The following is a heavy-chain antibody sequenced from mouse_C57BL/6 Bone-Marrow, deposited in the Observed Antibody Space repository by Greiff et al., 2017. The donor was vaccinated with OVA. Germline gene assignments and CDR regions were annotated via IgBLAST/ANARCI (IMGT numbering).Heavy chain of an antibody. CDR3: ARDDGYYGAY. Sequence: EVMLVESGGDLVKPGGSLKLSCAASGFTFSSYGMSWVRQTPDKRLEWVATISSGGSSTYYPDSVKGRFTISRDNAKNTLYLQMSRLKSEDTAMYYCARDDGYYGAYWGQGTLVTVSA. V-gene: IGHV5-6*01. CDR2: ISSGGSST. J-gene: IGHJ3*01. D-gene: IGHD2-3*01. CDR1: GFTFSSYG.